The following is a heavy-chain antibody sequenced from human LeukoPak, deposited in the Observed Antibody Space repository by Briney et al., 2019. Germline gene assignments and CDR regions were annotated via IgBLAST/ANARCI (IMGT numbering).Heavy chain of an antibody. J-gene: IGHJ4*02. CDR1: GLTFSSYE. D-gene: IGHD2-21*02. CDR2: ISSSGSTI. Sequence: GGSLRLSCAASGLTFSSYEMNWVRQAPGKGLEWVSYISSSGSTIYYADSVKGRFTISRDNAKNSLYLQMNSLRAEDTAVYYCARGHCGGDCYPFDYWGQGTLVTVSS. V-gene: IGHV3-48*03. CDR3: ARGHCGGDCYPFDY.